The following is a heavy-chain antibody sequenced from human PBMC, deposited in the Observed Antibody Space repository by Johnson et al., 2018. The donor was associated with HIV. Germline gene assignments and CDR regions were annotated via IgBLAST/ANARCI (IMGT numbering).Heavy chain of an antibody. J-gene: IGHJ3*02. V-gene: IGHV3-11*04. CDR1: AFTFSDYY. CDR3: AKTEDAFDI. Sequence: QVQLVESWGALVQPGGSLILSCAASAFTFSDYYMSWIRQAPGKGLEWVSNISSSGSTIYYADSVKGRFTISRDNAKNSLYLQMNSLRAEDTAVYYCAKTEDAFDIWGQGTMVTVSS. CDR2: ISSSGSTI.